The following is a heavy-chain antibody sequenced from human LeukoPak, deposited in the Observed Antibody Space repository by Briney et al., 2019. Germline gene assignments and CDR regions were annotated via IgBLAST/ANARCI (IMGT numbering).Heavy chain of an antibody. CDR2: INPNTGAT. CDR3: ARDGGIVAVAAANWLDP. CDR1: GYSFIGYH. J-gene: IGHJ5*02. V-gene: IGHV1-2*02. D-gene: IGHD2-15*01. Sequence: GASVKVSCKASGYSFIGYHIHWVRQAPGQGLEWMGWINPNTGATYYTQKFQGRVTMTRDTSISTAYMELSRLRSDDTAMYYCARDGGIVAVAAANWLDPWGQGALVTVSS.